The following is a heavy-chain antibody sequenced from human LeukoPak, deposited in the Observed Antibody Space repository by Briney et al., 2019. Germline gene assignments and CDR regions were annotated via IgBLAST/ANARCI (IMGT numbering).Heavy chain of an antibody. Sequence: SETLSLTCAVYGGSFSTYYWSWIRQSPGKGLEWIAEINHRGDTNYNPSVKSRVTISVDTSKNQFSLKVRSLTAADTAVYYCARGPTISETGYFDYWGQGTLATVSS. CDR3: ARGPTISETGYFDY. CDR1: GGSFSTYY. V-gene: IGHV4-34*01. J-gene: IGHJ4*02. D-gene: IGHD7-27*01. CDR2: INHRGDT.